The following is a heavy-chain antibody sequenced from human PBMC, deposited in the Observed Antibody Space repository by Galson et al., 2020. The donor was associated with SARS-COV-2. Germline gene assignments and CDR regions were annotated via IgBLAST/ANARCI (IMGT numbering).Heavy chain of an antibody. V-gene: IGHV3-23*01. J-gene: IGHJ6*02. CDR2: ISGSGGST. CDR3: ANHRDGYNYEYYYYYGMDV. Sequence: GESPKIPCAASGFTFSSYAMSWVRQAPGKGPEWVSAISGSGGSTYYADSVKGRFTISRDNSKNTLYLQMNSLRAEDTAVYYCANHRDGYNYEYYYYYGMDVWGQGTTVTVSS. CDR1: GFTFSSYA. D-gene: IGHD5-12*01.